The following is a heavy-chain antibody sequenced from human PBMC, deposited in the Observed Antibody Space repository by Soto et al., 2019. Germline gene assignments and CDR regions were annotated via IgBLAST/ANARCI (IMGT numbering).Heavy chain of an antibody. Sequence: SETLSLTCTVSGGSISSYYWSWIRQPPGKGLEWIGYIYYSGSTNYNPSLKSRVTISVDTSKNQFSLKLSSVTAADTAVYYCARDQVPAALLGWFEPWGQGPLVTVS. J-gene: IGHJ5*02. CDR3: ARDQVPAALLGWFEP. V-gene: IGHV4-59*01. D-gene: IGHD2-2*01. CDR1: GGSISSYY. CDR2: IYYSGST.